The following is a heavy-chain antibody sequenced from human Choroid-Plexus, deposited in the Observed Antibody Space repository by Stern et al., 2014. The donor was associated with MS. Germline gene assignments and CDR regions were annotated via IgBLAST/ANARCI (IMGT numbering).Heavy chain of an antibody. CDR1: GFTFGSCA. Sequence: VQLVESGGGVVQPGRPLRLSCAASGFTFGSCAMHWVRQAPGKGLEWGAGVSYDGSNKYYADSVKGRFTVSRDNSQNTLYMQMSSLRAEDTAVYYSAKDRQYLTYFFDHWGQGSLVTVSS. CDR2: VSYDGSNK. D-gene: IGHD2-8*01. V-gene: IGHV3-30*18. J-gene: IGHJ5*02. CDR3: AKDRQYLTYFFDH.